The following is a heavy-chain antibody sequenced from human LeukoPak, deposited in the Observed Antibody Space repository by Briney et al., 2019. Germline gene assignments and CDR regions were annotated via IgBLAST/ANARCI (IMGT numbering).Heavy chain of an antibody. D-gene: IGHD6-25*01. Sequence: GGSLRLSCAASGFTVSSNYMSWVRQAPGRGREGVSLLYASGRTYYTDSAKGRFAISRDASQNTLYLQMNSLKVEDTAVYYCARGDISGSYFDYWGQGTLVTVPS. CDR1: GFTVSSNY. V-gene: IGHV3-53*01. CDR3: ARGDISGSYFDY. CDR2: LYASGRT. J-gene: IGHJ4*02.